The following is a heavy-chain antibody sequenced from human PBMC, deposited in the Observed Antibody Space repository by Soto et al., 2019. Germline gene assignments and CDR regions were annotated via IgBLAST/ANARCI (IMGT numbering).Heavy chain of an antibody. CDR2: INHSGST. J-gene: IGHJ6*02. CDR1: GGSFSGYY. CDR3: ARFQGLRCSRIYYYYYGMDV. D-gene: IGHD3-10*02. V-gene: IGHV4-34*01. Sequence: PSETLSLTCAVYGGSFSGYYWSWIRQPPGKGLEWIGEINHSGSTNYNPSLKSRVTISVDTSKNQFSLKLSSVTAADTAVYYCARFQGLRCSRIYYYYYGMDVWGQGTTVTVSS.